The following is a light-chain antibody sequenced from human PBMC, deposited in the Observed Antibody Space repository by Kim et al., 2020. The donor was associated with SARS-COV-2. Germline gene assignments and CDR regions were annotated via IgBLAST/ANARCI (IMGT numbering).Light chain of an antibody. Sequence: QSVLSQPPSASGTPGQRVTISCSGGSSNIGSNTVNWYQQFPGTAPKLLIYSNNRRPSGVPDRFSGSKSGTSASLAISGLQSEDEAVYYCAAWDASLNGLFGGGTQLTV. V-gene: IGLV1-44*01. CDR2: SNN. CDR1: SSNIGSNT. J-gene: IGLJ3*02. CDR3: AAWDASLNGL.